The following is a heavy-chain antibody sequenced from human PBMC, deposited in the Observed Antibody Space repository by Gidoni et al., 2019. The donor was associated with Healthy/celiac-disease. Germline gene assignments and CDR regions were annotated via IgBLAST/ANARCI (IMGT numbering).Heavy chain of an antibody. CDR2: IYYSGCT. Sequence: QLQLQESGPGLVKPSETLSLTCTASGGSISSSSYYCGWIRQPPGKGLEWIGSIYYSGCTYYNPSLKSRVTISVDTSKNQFSLKLSSVTAADTAVYYCARLGGVFFDYWGQGTLVTVSS. CDR3: ARLGGVFFDY. V-gene: IGHV4-39*01. D-gene: IGHD3-16*01. J-gene: IGHJ4*02. CDR1: GGSISSSSYY.